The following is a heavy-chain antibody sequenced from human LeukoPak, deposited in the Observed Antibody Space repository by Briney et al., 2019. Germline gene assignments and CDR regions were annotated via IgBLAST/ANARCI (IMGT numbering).Heavy chain of an antibody. J-gene: IGHJ4*02. CDR2: IDWDDDK. Sequence: SGPTLVKPTQTLTLTCTFSGFSLTTSGMCVSWIRQPPGKALEWLARIDWDDDKYYSTSLKTRLTISKDTSKNQVVLTMTNLDPVDQATYYRVPTPPGGYYYDSGSYYSFDYRGQGTLVTVSS. CDR1: GFSLTTSGMC. CDR3: VPTPPGGYYYDSGSYYSFDY. D-gene: IGHD3-10*01. V-gene: IGHV2-70*11.